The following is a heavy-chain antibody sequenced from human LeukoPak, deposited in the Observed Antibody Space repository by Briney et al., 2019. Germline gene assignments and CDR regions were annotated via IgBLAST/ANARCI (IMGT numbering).Heavy chain of an antibody. CDR1: GFTFSGYA. Sequence: GGSLRLSCAASGFTFSGYAMSWLRQAPGKGLEFVSAISGDTGSTFYADSVKGRFTISRDNSKNTLYLQMNSLRAEDTAVYYCARRVTAFYYGMDVWGQGTTVTVSS. CDR3: ARRVTAFYYGMDV. V-gene: IGHV3-23*01. J-gene: IGHJ6*02. D-gene: IGHD3-10*01. CDR2: ISGDTGST.